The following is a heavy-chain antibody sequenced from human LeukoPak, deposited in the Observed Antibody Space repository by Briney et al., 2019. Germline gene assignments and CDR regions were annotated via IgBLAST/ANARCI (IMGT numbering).Heavy chain of an antibody. CDR1: GGSISSYY. Sequence: PSETLSLTCTVSGGSISSYYWTWIRQPPGKGLEGIGYIYYSGSTNYNPSLTSRVTISVDTSKNQFSLTLSSVTAADTAVYYCARAPTFDYWGQGTLVTVSS. V-gene: IGHV4-59*01. CDR2: IYYSGST. J-gene: IGHJ4*02. CDR3: ARAPTFDY.